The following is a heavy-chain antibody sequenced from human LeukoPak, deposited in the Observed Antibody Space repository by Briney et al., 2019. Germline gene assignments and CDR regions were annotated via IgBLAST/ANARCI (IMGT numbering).Heavy chain of an antibody. CDR2: IDPNSGGT. Sequence: ASVKVSCKASGYTFTGKFIHWVRQAPGQGLEWMGWIDPNSGGTDYAQKFRGRVTMTRDTSISTAYMELSRLRSDDTAVYYCARGSLAAGLYYYYGMDVWGQGTTVTVSS. V-gene: IGHV1-2*02. CDR1: GYTFTGKF. CDR3: ARGSLAAGLYYYYGMDV. D-gene: IGHD6-13*01. J-gene: IGHJ6*02.